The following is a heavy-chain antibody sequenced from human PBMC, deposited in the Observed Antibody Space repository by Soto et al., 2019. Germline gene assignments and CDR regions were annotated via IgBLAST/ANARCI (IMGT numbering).Heavy chain of an antibody. D-gene: IGHD3-22*01. CDR3: ASLEYYYYSSGYGQGYYYYYGMDV. V-gene: IGHV5-10-1*01. Sequence: GESLKISCKGSGYSFTSYWISWVRQMPGKGLEWMGRIDPSDSYTNYSPSFQGHVTISADKSISTAYLQWSSLKASDTAMYYCASLEYYYYSSGYGQGYYYYYGMDVWGQGTTVTVSS. CDR2: IDPSDSYT. CDR1: GYSFTSYW. J-gene: IGHJ6*01.